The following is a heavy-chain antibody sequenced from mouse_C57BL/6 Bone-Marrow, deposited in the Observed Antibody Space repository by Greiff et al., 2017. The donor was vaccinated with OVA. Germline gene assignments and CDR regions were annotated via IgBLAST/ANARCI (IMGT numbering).Heavy chain of an antibody. J-gene: IGHJ3*01. Sequence: VMLVESGEGLVKPGGSLKLSCAASGFPFSSYALSWVRHTPEKRLEWVAYISSGGDYIYYADTVKGRFTISRDNARNTLYLQMSSLKSEDTAMYYCTREGFITTVVARGFAYWGQGTLVTVSA. CDR3: TREGFITTVVARGFAY. V-gene: IGHV5-9-1*02. CDR1: GFPFSSYA. D-gene: IGHD1-1*01. CDR2: ISSGGDYI.